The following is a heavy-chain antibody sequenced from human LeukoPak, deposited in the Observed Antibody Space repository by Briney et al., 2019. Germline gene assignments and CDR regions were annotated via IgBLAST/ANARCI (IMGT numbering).Heavy chain of an antibody. CDR2: IYYTGKT. CDR1: GGSINSGSHY. CDR3: ATLDPPNGVYNWYFDL. V-gene: IGHV4-39*01. J-gene: IGHJ2*01. D-gene: IGHD1-14*01. Sequence: SETLSLTCTVSGGSINSGSHYWGWLRQPPGKGLEWIGSIYYTGKTYYNPSLKSRATMSVDTSKNHFSLTLSSVTAADTAVYYCATLDPPNGVYNWYFDLWGRGTLVTVSS.